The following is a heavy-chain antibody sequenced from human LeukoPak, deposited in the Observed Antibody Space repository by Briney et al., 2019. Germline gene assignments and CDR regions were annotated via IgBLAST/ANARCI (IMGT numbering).Heavy chain of an antibody. CDR1: GGTFSSYA. J-gene: IGHJ4*02. CDR2: IIPIFGTA. V-gene: IGHV1-69*13. D-gene: IGHD2-15*01. Sequence: WASVKVSCKASGGTFSSYAISWVRQAPGQGLEWMGGIIPIFGTANYAQKFQGRVTITADESTSTAYMELSSLRSEDTAVYYCARRLGYCSGGSCPYYFDYWGQGTLVTVSS. CDR3: ARRLGYCSGGSCPYYFDY.